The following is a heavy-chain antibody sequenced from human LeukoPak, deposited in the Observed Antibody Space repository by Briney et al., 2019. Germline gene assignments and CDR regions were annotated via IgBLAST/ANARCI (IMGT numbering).Heavy chain of an antibody. V-gene: IGHV4-39*07. J-gene: IGHJ4*02. CDR2: IYYSGST. Sequence: SETLSLTCTVSGGSISSYYWGWIRQPPGKGLEWIGSIYYSGSTYYNPSLKSRVTISVDTSKNQFSLKLSSVTAADTAVYYCARGGTAMVPLDYWGQGTLVTVSS. CDR3: ARGGTAMVPLDY. CDR1: GGSISSYY. D-gene: IGHD5-18*01.